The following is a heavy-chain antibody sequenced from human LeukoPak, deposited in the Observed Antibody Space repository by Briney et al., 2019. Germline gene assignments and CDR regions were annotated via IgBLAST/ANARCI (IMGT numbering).Heavy chain of an antibody. CDR3: ARDPRSYYDFWSGYDY. J-gene: IGHJ4*02. CDR1: GGTFSSYA. Sequence: SVKVSCKASGGTFSSYAISWVRQAPGQGLEWMGGIIPIFGTANYAQKFQGRVTITADESTSTAYMELSSLRSEDTAVYYCARDPRSYYDFWSGYDYWGQGTLVTVSP. D-gene: IGHD3-3*01. V-gene: IGHV1-69*13. CDR2: IIPIFGTA.